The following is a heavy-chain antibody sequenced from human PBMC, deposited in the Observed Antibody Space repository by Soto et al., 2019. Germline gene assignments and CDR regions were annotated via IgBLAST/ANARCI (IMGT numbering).Heavy chain of an antibody. CDR2: ISSSGSTI. V-gene: IGHV3-48*03. D-gene: IGHD1-26*01. CDR1: GFSFNTYE. CDR3: AYGGSCDY. Sequence: EVQLVESGGGLVQPGGSLRLSCAASGFSFNTYEMNWVRQAPGKGLEWVTYISSSGSTIYYADSVKGRFTVSRDNGKNSLYLQMNSLRAEDTAVYYCAYGGSCDYWGQGTQVTVSS. J-gene: IGHJ4*02.